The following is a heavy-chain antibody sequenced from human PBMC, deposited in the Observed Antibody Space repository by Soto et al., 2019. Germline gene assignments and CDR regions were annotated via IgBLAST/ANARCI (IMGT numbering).Heavy chain of an antibody. V-gene: IGHV4-59*01. CDR3: ARDYHSGGAFDI. J-gene: IGHJ3*02. CDR2: IYYSGST. CDR1: GDSISSYY. D-gene: IGHD6-19*01. Sequence: PSETLSLTCTVSGDSISSYYLSWIRQPPGKGLEWIGYIYYSGSTNYNPSLKSRVTISVDTSKNQFSLKLSSVTAADTAVYYCARDYHSGGAFDIWGKGTMVTVSS.